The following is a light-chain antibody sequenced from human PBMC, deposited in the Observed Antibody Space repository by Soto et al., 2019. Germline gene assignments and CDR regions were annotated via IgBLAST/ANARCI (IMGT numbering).Light chain of an antibody. J-gene: IGKJ2*01. Sequence: VMTQFPATLSVSPGERATLSCRTSQSVVTNFAWYQQKPGQAPRLLIYDASTRATGVPARFSGSGSGTEFTLSISSLQSEDFAVYYCQQFNNWPYTFGQGTKLDIK. V-gene: IGKV3-15*01. CDR3: QQFNNWPYT. CDR1: QSVVTN. CDR2: DAS.